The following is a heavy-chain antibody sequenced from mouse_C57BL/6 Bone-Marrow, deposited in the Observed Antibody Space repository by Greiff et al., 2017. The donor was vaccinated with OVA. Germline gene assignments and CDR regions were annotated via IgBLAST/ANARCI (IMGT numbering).Heavy chain of an antibody. CDR3: TTGPRGY. Sequence: VQLMESGADLVRPGASVKLSCTASGFTIKDYYMHWVKQRPEQGLEWIGRIEPEDGDTEYAPKFPGKATMTTATSYNASFLQHSCLTSEDTAVYYCTTGPRGYWGQGTTLTVSS. CDR1: GFTIKDYY. V-gene: IGHV14-1*01. J-gene: IGHJ2*01. CDR2: IEPEDGDT.